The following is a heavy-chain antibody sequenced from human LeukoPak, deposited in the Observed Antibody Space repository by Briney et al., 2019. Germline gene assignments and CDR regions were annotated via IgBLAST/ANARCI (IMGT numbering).Heavy chain of an antibody. Sequence: GGSLRLSCAASGFSVSNSYMSWVRQAPGKGLDWVSVIYSGGGTFHSDSVKGRFTVSGDYSKNTLYLQMNNLRADDTAVYYCARDSSGSAFWGQGTLVTVSS. J-gene: IGHJ4*02. D-gene: IGHD3-22*01. CDR1: GFSVSNSY. V-gene: IGHV3-53*01. CDR3: ARDSSGSAF. CDR2: IYSGGGT.